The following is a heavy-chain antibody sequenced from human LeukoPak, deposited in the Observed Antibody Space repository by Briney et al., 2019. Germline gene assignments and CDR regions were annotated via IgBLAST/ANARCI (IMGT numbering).Heavy chain of an antibody. CDR3: ATAILYSVAGTWDY. J-gene: IGHJ4*02. Sequence: ASVKVSCKVSGYTLTELSMHWVRQAPGKGLEWMGGFDPEDGDTIYAQKFQGRVTMTEDTSTDTAYMELSSLRSEDTAVYYCATAILYSVAGTWDYWGQGTLVTVSS. V-gene: IGHV1-24*01. D-gene: IGHD6-19*01. CDR2: FDPEDGDT. CDR1: GYTLTELS.